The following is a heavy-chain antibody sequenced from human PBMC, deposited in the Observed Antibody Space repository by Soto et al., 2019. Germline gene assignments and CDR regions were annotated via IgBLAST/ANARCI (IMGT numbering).Heavy chain of an antibody. CDR2: ISSSSSYI. D-gene: IGHD3-9*01. V-gene: IGHV3-21*01. Sequence: PGGSLRLSCAAPGFTFSSYSMNWVRQAPGKGLEWVSSISSSSSYIYYADSVKGRFTISRDNAKNSLYLQMNSLRAEDTAVYCCARDLYXDILTGYSSYYYYGMDVWGQGTTVTVSS. CDR3: ARDLYXDILTGYSSYYYYGMDV. CDR1: GFTFSSYS. J-gene: IGHJ6*02.